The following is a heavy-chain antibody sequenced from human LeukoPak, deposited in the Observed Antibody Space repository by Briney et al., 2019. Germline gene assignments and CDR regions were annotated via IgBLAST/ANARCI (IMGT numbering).Heavy chain of an antibody. D-gene: IGHD5-18*01. J-gene: IGHJ4*02. Sequence: QPGGSLRLSCAASGFTFSSYSMNWVRQAPGKGLEWVAFIRYDGINKYYADSVKGRFTISRDNSKNTLYLQMNSLRAEDTAVYYCAKGPGYSYGYFDYWGQGTLVTASS. CDR1: GFTFSSYS. CDR3: AKGPGYSYGYFDY. V-gene: IGHV3-30*02. CDR2: IRYDGINK.